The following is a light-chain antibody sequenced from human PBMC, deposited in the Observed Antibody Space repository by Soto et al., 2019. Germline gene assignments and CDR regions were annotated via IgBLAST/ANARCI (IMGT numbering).Light chain of an antibody. CDR3: QSSDGNNMV. CDR1: SGSIASGY. J-gene: IGLJ2*01. V-gene: IGLV6-57*02. Sequence: NFMLTQPHSVSESPGKTVTISCTGSSGSIASGYVQWYQQRPGSAPTTLIYEDNQRPAGVPDRFSGSIDSSSNSASLTISGLRPEDEADYYCQSSDGNNMVFGGGTKLIVL. CDR2: EDN.